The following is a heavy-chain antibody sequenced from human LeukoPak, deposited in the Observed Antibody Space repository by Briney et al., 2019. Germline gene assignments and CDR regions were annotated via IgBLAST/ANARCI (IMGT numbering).Heavy chain of an antibody. CDR1: GESFSGYY. CDR2: INHSGST. J-gene: IGHJ3*02. V-gene: IGHV4-34*01. CDR3: ARYFRGHCSGGSCYSDAFDI. D-gene: IGHD2-15*01. Sequence: SETLSLTCAVYGESFSGYYWSWIRQPPGKGLEWIGEINHSGSTNYNPSLKSRVTISVDTSKNQFSLKLSSVTAADTAVYYCARYFRGHCSGGSCYSDAFDIWGQGTMVTVSS.